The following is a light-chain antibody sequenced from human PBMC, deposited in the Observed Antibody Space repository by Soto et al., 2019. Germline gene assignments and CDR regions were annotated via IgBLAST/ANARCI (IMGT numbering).Light chain of an antibody. J-gene: IGLJ1*01. CDR2: EVS. CDR1: SSDVGGYNY. CDR3: SSYTSSSTLYF. V-gene: IGLV2-14*01. Sequence: QSALTQPASVSGSPGQSLTISCTGTSSDVGGYNYVSWYQQHPGKAPKLMIYEVSNRPSGVSNRFSGSKSGNTASLTISGLHAEDEADYYCSSYTSSSTLYFFGTGTKLTVL.